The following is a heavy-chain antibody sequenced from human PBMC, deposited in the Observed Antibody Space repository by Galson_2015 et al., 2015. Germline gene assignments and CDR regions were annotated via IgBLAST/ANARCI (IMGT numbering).Heavy chain of an antibody. Sequence: SLRLSCAASGFTFSEHYMTWIRQVPGKGLEWVSYISSSGSAMFYADSVKGRFTISRDNAGNSLYLLMNSLRAEDTAVYYCARDSLSIGAYGLWGLGTLVTVSS. CDR1: GFTFSEHY. D-gene: IGHD6-13*01. CDR2: ISSSGSAM. V-gene: IGHV3-11*01. CDR3: ARDSLSIGAYGL. J-gene: IGHJ4*01.